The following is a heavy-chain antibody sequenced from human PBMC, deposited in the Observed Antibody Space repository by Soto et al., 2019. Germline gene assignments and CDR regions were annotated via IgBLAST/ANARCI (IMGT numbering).Heavy chain of an antibody. D-gene: IGHD1-26*01. CDR2: IYYSGST. CDR1: GGSISSGDYY. CDR3: XRTSPXXGATXYXDY. Sequence: SSETLSLTCTVSGGSISSGDYYWSWIRQPPGKGLEWIGYIYYSGSTYYNPSLKSRVTISVDTSKNQFSLKLSSVTAADTAVYYCXRTSPXXGATXYXDYWGQGXLXTVXX. V-gene: IGHV4-30-4*01. J-gene: IGHJ4*02.